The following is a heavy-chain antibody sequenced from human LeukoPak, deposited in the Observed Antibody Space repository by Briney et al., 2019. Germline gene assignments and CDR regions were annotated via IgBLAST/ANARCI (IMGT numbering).Heavy chain of an antibody. D-gene: IGHD3-22*01. Sequence: PSETLSLTCAVYGGSFSGYYWSWIRQPPGKGLEWIGEINHSGSTNYNPSLKSRVTISVDTSKNQFSLKLSSVTAADTAVYYCARVTYYYDSSGENDYWGQGTLVTVSS. J-gene: IGHJ4*02. CDR1: GGSFSGYY. CDR3: ARVTYYYDSSGENDY. CDR2: INHSGST. V-gene: IGHV4-34*01.